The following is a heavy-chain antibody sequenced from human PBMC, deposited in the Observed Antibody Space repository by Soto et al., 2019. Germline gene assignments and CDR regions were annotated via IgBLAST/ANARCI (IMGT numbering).Heavy chain of an antibody. Sequence: QVQLVQSGAEVKKPGASVKVSCKASGYTFTGYYMHWVRQAHGQGLEWMGWINPNSGGTNYAQKFQGRVTMTRDTSISTASMELSRLRSDDTAVYYCARGRGPGPVTMVRGVRGGNWFDPWGQGTLVTVSS. J-gene: IGHJ5*02. V-gene: IGHV1-2*02. CDR3: ARGRGPGPVTMVRGVRGGNWFDP. D-gene: IGHD3-10*01. CDR1: GYTFTGYY. CDR2: INPNSGGT.